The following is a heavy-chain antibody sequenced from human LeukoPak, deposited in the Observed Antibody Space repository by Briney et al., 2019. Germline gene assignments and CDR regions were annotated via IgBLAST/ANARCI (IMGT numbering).Heavy chain of an antibody. D-gene: IGHD4-17*01. CDR2: IIPIFGTA. V-gene: IGHV1-69*05. J-gene: IGHJ4*02. Sequence: GSSVKVSCKASGGTFSSYAISWVRQAPGQGLEWMGRIIPIFGTANYAQKFQGRVTITTDESTSTAYMELSSLRSEDTAVYYCARGGYGDYGGSYYFDYWGQGTLVTVSS. CDR3: ARGGYGDYGGSYYFDY. CDR1: GGTFSSYA.